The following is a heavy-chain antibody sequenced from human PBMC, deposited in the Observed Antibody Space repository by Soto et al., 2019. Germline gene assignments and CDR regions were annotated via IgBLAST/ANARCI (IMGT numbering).Heavy chain of an antibody. CDR1: GDSISNMNYY. J-gene: IGHJ6*02. CDR2: MFYSGSP. V-gene: IGHV4-39*01. D-gene: IGHD1-26*01. Sequence: SWTLSLTSTVSGDSISNMNYYWGWFRQPPGKGLEWIASMFYSGSPFYNPSLQSRDTISVDTFNNQFSLRLRSVTAADSAVYYCVRWRSCSPREGLLGMDVWGQWTTVTVSS. CDR3: VRWRSCSPREGLLGMDV.